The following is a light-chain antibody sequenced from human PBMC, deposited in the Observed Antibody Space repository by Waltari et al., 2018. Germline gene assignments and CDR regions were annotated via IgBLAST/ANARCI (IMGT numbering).Light chain of an antibody. Sequence: PGERATLSCRASQSVSSSLAWYQQKPGQAPRLLIYGASSRATGIPDRFSGSGSGTDFTLTISSLEPEDFAVYYCQQYSNWPLTFGGGTKVEIK. J-gene: IGKJ4*01. CDR1: QSVSSS. CDR3: QQYSNWPLT. CDR2: GAS. V-gene: IGKV3-15*01.